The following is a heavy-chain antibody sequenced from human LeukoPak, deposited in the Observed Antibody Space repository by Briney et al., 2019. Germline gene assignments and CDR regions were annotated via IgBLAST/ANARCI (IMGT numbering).Heavy chain of an antibody. V-gene: IGHV4-34*01. Sequence: PSETLSLTCAVYGGSFSGYDWTWIRQPPGKGLQWIGEINHSGTTNYNPSLKSRVTISVDTSKNQFSLKLSSVTAADTAVYYCAGLYSGSYLVDYWGQGTLVTVSS. CDR3: AGLYSGSYLVDY. CDR2: INHSGTT. D-gene: IGHD1-26*01. CDR1: GGSFSGYD. J-gene: IGHJ4*02.